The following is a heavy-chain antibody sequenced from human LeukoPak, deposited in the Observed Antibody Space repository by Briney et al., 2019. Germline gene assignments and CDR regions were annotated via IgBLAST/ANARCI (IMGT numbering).Heavy chain of an antibody. J-gene: IGHJ3*01. D-gene: IGHD3-10*01. CDR2: IYHTGST. CDR1: GDSISSRNW. V-gene: IGHV4-4*02. Sequence: SETLSLTCSVSGDSISSRNWWTWVRQTPEKGLEWIGEIYHTGSTNYSPSVESRVTISIDKSKNQFSLMLKSVTAADTALYYCARGKWFDTLFSTFDVWGQGTMVSVSS. CDR3: ARGKWFDTLFSTFDV.